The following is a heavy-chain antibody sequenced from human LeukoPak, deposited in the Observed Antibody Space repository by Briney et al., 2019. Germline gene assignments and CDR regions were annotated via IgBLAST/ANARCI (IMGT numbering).Heavy chain of an antibody. CDR2: IYHSGST. Sequence: PSGTLSLTCAVSGGSISSSNWWSWVRQPPGKGLEWIGEIYHSGSTNYNPSLKSRVTISVDKSKNQFSLKLSSVTAADTAVYYCARTTEGYCRGRSCYSYYYYMDVWGKGTTVTVSS. J-gene: IGHJ6*03. CDR1: GGSISSSNW. D-gene: IGHD2-15*01. CDR3: ARTTEGYCRGRSCYSYYYYMDV. V-gene: IGHV4-4*02.